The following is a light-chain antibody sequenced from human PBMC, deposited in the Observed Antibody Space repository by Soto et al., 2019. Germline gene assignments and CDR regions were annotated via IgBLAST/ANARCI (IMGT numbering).Light chain of an antibody. Sequence: DIQMTQSPSSLSASVGDTVTITCRASQGISNYLAWYQQKPGKVPKLLIFGASTLQSGVPSRFSGYRSGTDFTLTISSLQPEDVATYYCQKYNSAPLTFGGGTKVDSK. CDR3: QKYNSAPLT. V-gene: IGKV1-27*01. CDR2: GAS. CDR1: QGISNY. J-gene: IGKJ4*02.